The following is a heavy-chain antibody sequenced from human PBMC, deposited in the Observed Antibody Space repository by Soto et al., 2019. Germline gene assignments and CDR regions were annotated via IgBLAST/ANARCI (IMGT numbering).Heavy chain of an antibody. CDR2: INPNSGNI. Sequence: GASVKVSCKASGNTFTSYDINWVRQATGHVLEWMGWINPNSGNIGYAQKFQGRVTMTRDTAIRTAYMEVSRLRSDDTAVYYCARGRASGSYYLLDYWGQGPLVAVSS. CDR1: GNTFTSYD. D-gene: IGHD3-10*01. V-gene: IGHV1-8*01. CDR3: ARGRASGSYYLLDY. J-gene: IGHJ4*02.